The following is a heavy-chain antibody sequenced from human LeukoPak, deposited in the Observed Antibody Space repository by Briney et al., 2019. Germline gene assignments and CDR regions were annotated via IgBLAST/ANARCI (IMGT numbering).Heavy chain of an antibody. J-gene: IGHJ4*02. CDR2: IWYDGRTK. CDR1: GFTFSNYG. V-gene: IGHV3-33*06. Sequence: GGSLRLSCAASGFTFSNYGMHWVRQAPGKGLEWVALIWYDGRTKFHADSVKGRFTISRDNSKNTLYLQMDSLRAEDTALYYCAKATTAIVVDNFFDYWGQGTLVSVSS. D-gene: IGHD3-22*01. CDR3: AKATTAIVVDNFFDY.